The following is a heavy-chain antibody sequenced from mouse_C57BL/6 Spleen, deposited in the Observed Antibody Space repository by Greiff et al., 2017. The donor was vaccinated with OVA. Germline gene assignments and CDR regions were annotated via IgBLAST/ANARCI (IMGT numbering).Heavy chain of an antibody. CDR2: ISYDGSN. D-gene: IGHD1-1*01. Sequence: EVKLLESGPGLVKPSQSLSLTCSVTGYSITSGYYWNWIRQFPGNKLEWMGYISYDGSNNYNPSLKNRISITRDTSKNQFFLKLNSVTTEDTATYYCARFITTVVRYFDVWGTGTTVTVSS. CDR3: ARFITTVVRYFDV. V-gene: IGHV3-6*01. CDR1: GYSITSGYY. J-gene: IGHJ1*03.